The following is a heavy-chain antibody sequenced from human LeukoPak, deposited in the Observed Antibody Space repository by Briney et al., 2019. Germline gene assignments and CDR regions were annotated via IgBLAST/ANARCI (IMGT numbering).Heavy chain of an antibody. CDR3: AREVPVLRYFDWLSPPAKNYALDY. Sequence: SETLSLTCAVYGGSFSGYYWSWIRQPPGKGLEWIGEINHSGSTNYNPSLKSRVTISVDTSKNQFSLKLSSVTAADTAVYYCAREVPVLRYFDWLSPPAKNYALDYWGQGTLVTVSS. J-gene: IGHJ4*02. CDR1: GGSFSGYY. D-gene: IGHD3-9*01. CDR2: INHSGST. V-gene: IGHV4-34*01.